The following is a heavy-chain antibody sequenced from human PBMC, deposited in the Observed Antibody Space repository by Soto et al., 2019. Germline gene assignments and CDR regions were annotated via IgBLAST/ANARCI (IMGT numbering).Heavy chain of an antibody. D-gene: IGHD6-13*01. J-gene: IGHJ6*02. Sequence: QVQLVESGGGVVQPGRSLRLSCAASGFTFSSYAMHWVRQAPGKGLEWVAVISYDGSNKYYADSVKGRFTISRDNSKNTLYLQMNSLRAEYTAVYYCARDSSSWSYYYYDGMDVWGQGTTVTVSS. CDR3: ARDSSSWSYYYYDGMDV. CDR1: GFTFSSYA. CDR2: ISYDGSNK. V-gene: IGHV3-30-3*01.